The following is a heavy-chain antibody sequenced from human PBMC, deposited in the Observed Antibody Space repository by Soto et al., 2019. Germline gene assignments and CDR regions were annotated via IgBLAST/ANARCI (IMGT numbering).Heavy chain of an antibody. J-gene: IGHJ3*02. CDR2: ISTYNGQT. CDR3: VREVVWGATLLWGVVARDFDI. Sequence: QAQLVQSGAEVRKPGASVKVSCKTSGYTFINYGVSWVRQAPGQGLVWMGWISTYNGQTNVAQNFQGRVTLTSDASARTVYMELMGLSADDTAMYYCVREVVWGATLLWGVVARDFDIWGQGTTVTVSS. CDR1: GYTFINYG. V-gene: IGHV1-18*01. D-gene: IGHD3-16*01.